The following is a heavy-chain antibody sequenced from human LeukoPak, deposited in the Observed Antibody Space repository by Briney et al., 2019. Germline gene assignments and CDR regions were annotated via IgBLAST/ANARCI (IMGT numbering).Heavy chain of an antibody. CDR1: GGSISSGSYY. Sequence: SETLSLTCTVSGGSISSGSYYWSWIRQPAGKGLEWIGRIYTSGSTNYNPSLKSRVTISVDTSKNQFSLKLSSVTAADTAVYYCARRLGMFDPWGQGTLVTVSS. V-gene: IGHV4-61*02. CDR2: IYTSGST. CDR3: ARRLGMFDP. D-gene: IGHD6-13*01. J-gene: IGHJ5*02.